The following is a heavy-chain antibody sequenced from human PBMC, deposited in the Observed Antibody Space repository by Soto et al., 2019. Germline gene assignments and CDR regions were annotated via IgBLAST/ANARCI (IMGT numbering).Heavy chain of an antibody. V-gene: IGHV3-33*01. Sequence: PGGSLRLSCAASGFTFSSYGMHWVRQAPGKGLEWVAVIWYDGSNKYYADSVKGRFTISRDNSKNTLYLQMNSLRAEDTAVYYCARDEGLGVNYYYYGMDAWGQGTTVTISS. CDR2: IWYDGSNK. CDR3: ARDEGLGVNYYYYGMDA. CDR1: GFTFSSYG. D-gene: IGHD3-10*01. J-gene: IGHJ6*02.